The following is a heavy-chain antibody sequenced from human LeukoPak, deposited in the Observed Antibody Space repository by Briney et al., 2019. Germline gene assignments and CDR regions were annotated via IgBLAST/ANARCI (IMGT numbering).Heavy chain of an antibody. CDR1: AYTFSAYY. J-gene: IGHJ4*02. V-gene: IGHV1-2*02. Sequence: ASVTVSCKASAYTFSAYYMHWVRQAPGQGLEWMGWINPNNGGTNYAQKFQGRVIMTRDTSISTAYMELSRLRSDDTAIYYCADEFGLKWLADWGQGTLVTVSS. CDR2: INPNNGGT. D-gene: IGHD6-19*01. CDR3: ADEFGLKWLAD.